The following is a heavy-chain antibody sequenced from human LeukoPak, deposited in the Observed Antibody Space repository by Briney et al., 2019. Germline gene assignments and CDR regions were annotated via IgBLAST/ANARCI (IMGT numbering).Heavy chain of an antibody. Sequence: PSETLSLTCTVSGGSISSYYWSWIRQPPGKGLEWIEYIYYSGSTNYNPSLKSRVTISVDTSKNQFSLKLSSVTAADTAVYYCARRSRGAAAGTAWFDPWGQGTLVTVSS. V-gene: IGHV4-59*08. CDR2: IYYSGST. CDR3: ARRSRGAAAGTAWFDP. CDR1: GGSISSYY. J-gene: IGHJ5*02. D-gene: IGHD6-13*01.